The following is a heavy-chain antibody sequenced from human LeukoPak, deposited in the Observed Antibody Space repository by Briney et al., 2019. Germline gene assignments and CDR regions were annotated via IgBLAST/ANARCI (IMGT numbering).Heavy chain of an antibody. CDR3: ATDRDWTLLDY. J-gene: IGHJ4*02. CDR2: IKQDGSET. CDR1: GFTFSSYW. Sequence: PGGSLRLSCAASGFTFSSYWMSWVRQAPGKGLEWVANIKQDGSETNYVDSLRGRFTISRDNAKNSLYLQMSSLRVEDTAVYYCATDRDWTLLDYWGQGTLVTVSS. V-gene: IGHV3-7*01. D-gene: IGHD1-1*01.